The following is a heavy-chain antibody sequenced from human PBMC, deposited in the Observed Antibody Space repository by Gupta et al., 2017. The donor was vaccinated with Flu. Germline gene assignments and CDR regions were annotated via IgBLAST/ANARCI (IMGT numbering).Heavy chain of an antibody. CDR1: VGSITNYH. V-gene: IGHV4-59*08. CDR2: FHSSGST. CDR3: ARSESGNDSGDY. Sequence: QVQLAESGPGLVKHSETLFLTCTVSVGSITNYHWSWVRQPPGKGLEWIGYFHSSGSTSYNPSLKSRVSISSAGPKNQFSLKLSAVTAADTAVYYCARSESGNDSGDYWGQGALVTVSS. J-gene: IGHJ4*02. D-gene: IGHD5-12*01.